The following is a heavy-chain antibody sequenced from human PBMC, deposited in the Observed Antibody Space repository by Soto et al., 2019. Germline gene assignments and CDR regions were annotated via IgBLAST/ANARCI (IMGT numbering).Heavy chain of an antibody. J-gene: IGHJ4*02. Sequence: QVQLVESGGGVVQPGRSLRLSCAASGFTFSSYGMHWVRQAPGKGLEWVAVIWYDGSNKYYADSVKGRFTISRDNSNNTLYLQMNSLRAEDTAVYYCARDQESSGYYEFDYWGQGTLVTVSS. CDR1: GFTFSSYG. D-gene: IGHD3-22*01. V-gene: IGHV3-33*01. CDR3: ARDQESSGYYEFDY. CDR2: IWYDGSNK.